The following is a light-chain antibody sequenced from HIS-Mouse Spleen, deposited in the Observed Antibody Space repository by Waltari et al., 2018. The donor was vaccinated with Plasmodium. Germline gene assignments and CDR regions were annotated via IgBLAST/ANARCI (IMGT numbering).Light chain of an antibody. V-gene: IGLV3-9*01. CDR2: RDS. CDR3: QVWDSSTVV. Sequence: APVLVIYRDSNRPSGIPERFSASNSGNTATLPISRAQAGDEADYYCQVWDSSTVVFGGGTKLTVL. J-gene: IGLJ2*01.